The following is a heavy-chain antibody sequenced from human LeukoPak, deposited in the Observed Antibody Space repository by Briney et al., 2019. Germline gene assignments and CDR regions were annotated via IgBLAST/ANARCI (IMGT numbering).Heavy chain of an antibody. CDR2: IFYSGST. J-gene: IGHJ6*03. Sequence: PSETLSLTCTVSGGSISTNNYYWGWIRQPPGKGLEWIGNIFYSGSTYYSPSLKSRVTISLDTSRNQFSLKLNSVTAADTAVYYCARGAVGYSYVDGHYYYMDVWGKGTTVTVSS. D-gene: IGHD5-18*01. CDR3: ARGAVGYSYVDGHYYYMDV. V-gene: IGHV4-39*07. CDR1: GGSISTNNYY.